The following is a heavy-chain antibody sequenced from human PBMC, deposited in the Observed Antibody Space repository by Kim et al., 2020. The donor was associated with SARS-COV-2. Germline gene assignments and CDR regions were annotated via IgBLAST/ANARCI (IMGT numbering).Heavy chain of an antibody. CDR1: GFTFSSYG. CDR2: ISYDGSNK. D-gene: IGHD2-2*01. Sequence: GRSLRLSCAASGFTFSSYGMHWVRQAPGKGLEWVAVISYDGSNKYYAESVKGRFTISRDNSKNTLYLQMNSLRAEDTAVYYCAKEPRPYCSSTSCYGYYYMDVWGKGTTVTVSS. V-gene: IGHV3-30*18. J-gene: IGHJ6*03. CDR3: AKEPRPYCSSTSCYGYYYMDV.